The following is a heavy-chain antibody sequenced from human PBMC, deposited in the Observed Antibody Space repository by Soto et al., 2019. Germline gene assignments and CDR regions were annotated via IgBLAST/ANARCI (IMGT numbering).Heavy chain of an antibody. Sequence: EVQLLESGGVLVQPGGSLRLSCTASGFTFGSYAMSWVRQAPGKGLEMVSGITDGGGSKLYADSVQGRFTISRDNSKHTLYLQMSSLTAEDTAIYYCAKVGLFRNGYMGVVRGDSWGQGTLVTVSA. CDR1: GFTFGSYA. CDR3: AKVGLFRNGYMGVVRGDS. D-gene: IGHD2-2*02. CDR2: ITDGGGSK. J-gene: IGHJ4*02. V-gene: IGHV3-23*01.